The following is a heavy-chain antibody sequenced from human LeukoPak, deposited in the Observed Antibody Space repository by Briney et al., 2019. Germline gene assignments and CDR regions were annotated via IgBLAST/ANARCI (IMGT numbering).Heavy chain of an antibody. CDR3: AGPQGTPSDY. V-gene: IGHV4-34*01. CDR1: GGSFSGYY. Sequence: SETLSLICAVYGGSFSGYYWSWIRQPPGKGLEWIGEINHSGSTNYNPSLKSRVTISVDTSKNQFSLKLSSVTAADTAVYYCAGPQGTPSDYWGQGTLVTVSS. J-gene: IGHJ4*02. CDR2: INHSGST.